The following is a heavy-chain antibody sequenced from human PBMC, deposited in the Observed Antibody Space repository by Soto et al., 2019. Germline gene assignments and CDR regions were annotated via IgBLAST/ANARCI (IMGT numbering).Heavy chain of an antibody. CDR1: GGSITSSSYY. CDR3: ARGGGSTKVDY. V-gene: IGHV4-31*03. D-gene: IGHD2-2*01. CDR2: TSNSGST. Sequence: QVQLQESGPGLVKPSQTLSLTCTVSGGSITSSSYYWSWIRQHPGEGLEWIGFTSNSGSTSYNPSLKSRVTISVDTSSNQFSLNLKSVTAADTAVYYCARGGGSTKVDYWGQGTLVTVSP. J-gene: IGHJ4*02.